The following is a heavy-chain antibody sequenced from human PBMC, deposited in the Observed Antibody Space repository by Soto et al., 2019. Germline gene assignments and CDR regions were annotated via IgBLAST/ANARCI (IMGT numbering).Heavy chain of an antibody. J-gene: IGHJ4*02. Sequence: GSLSLSCVASGFSVDNIFMSWVRQAPGKGLQWVSTISDDGRTYYADSVKGRFSLSRDKSRNTLYLQMNRLRVEDTAVYYCSRDHSSGGYDYRGQGSLVTVSS. CDR2: ISDDGRT. V-gene: IGHV3-53*01. CDR1: GFSVDNIF. CDR3: SRDHSSGGYDY. D-gene: IGHD2-8*02.